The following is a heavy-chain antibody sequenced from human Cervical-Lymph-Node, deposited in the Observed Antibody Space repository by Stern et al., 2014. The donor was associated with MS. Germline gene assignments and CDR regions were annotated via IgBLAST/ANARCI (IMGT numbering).Heavy chain of an antibody. Sequence: VQLVQSGGDVVQPGRSLRLSCAASRFSISDYAMHWVRQAPGKGLEWVASISYDGSSKRYADSVKGRFTISRDNLKNTVYVQMNSLRAEDTAVYYCTREDCSGGSCRGMDVWGQGTTVTVSS. V-gene: IGHV3-30-3*01. D-gene: IGHD2-15*01. CDR2: ISYDGSSK. CDR3: TREDCSGGSCRGMDV. CDR1: RFSISDYA. J-gene: IGHJ6*02.